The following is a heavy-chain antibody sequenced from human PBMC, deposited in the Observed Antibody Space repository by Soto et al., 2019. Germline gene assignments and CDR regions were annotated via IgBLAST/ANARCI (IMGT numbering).Heavy chain of an antibody. CDR2: ISYDGSNK. CDR3: ARDRYNIVVVVALVGGAFDI. V-gene: IGHV3-30-3*01. J-gene: IGHJ3*02. D-gene: IGHD2-15*01. Sequence: GGSLRLSCAASGFTFSSYAMHWVRQAPGKGLEWVAVISYDGSNKYYADSVKGRFTISRDNSKKTLYLQMNSLRAEDTAVYYCARDRYNIVVVVALVGGAFDIWGQGTMVTVSS. CDR1: GFTFSSYA.